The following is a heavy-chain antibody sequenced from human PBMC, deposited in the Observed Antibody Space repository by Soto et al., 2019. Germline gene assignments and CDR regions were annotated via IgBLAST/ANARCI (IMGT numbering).Heavy chain of an antibody. CDR3: ARPHYGGNSVDY. J-gene: IGHJ4*02. CDR2: MNPNSGNT. V-gene: IGHV1-8*01. D-gene: IGHD4-17*01. CDR1: GYTFTSYE. Sequence: RASVKVSCKASGYTFTSYEINWVRQATGQGLEWMGWMNPNSGNTGYAQKFQGRVTMTRNTSISTAYMELSSLRSEDTAVYYCARPHYGGNSVDYWGQGTLVTVSS.